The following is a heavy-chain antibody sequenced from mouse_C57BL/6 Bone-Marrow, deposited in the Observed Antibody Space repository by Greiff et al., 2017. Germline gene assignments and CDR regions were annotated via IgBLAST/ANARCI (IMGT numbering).Heavy chain of an antibody. CDR1: GFNIKDDY. J-gene: IGHJ2*01. Sequence: EVQLQQSGAELVRPGAAVKWSCTASGFNIKDDYMHWVKQRPEQGLEWIGWIDPENGDTESASKVQDKATITADTSSNTAYQQLSSLTSEDSAVYYCTTEVKDYWGQVTTLTDSS. CDR3: TTEVKDY. V-gene: IGHV14-4*01. CDR2: IDPENGDT. D-gene: IGHD2-2*01.